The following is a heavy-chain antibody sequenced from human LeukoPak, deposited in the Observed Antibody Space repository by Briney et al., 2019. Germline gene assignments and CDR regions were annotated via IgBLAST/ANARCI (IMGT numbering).Heavy chain of an antibody. J-gene: IGHJ3*02. V-gene: IGHV3-7*01. CDR2: IKQDGNEK. CDR3: AKPITVSGATDGFDI. Sequence: GGSLRLSCAASGFTFSNYWMNWVRQASGKGLEWVANIKQDGNEKYYVDSVKGRFTISRDNAKNSLYLQMNSLRVEDTAVYYCAKPITVSGATDGFDIWGQGTMVTVSS. D-gene: IGHD3-3*01. CDR1: GFTFSNYW.